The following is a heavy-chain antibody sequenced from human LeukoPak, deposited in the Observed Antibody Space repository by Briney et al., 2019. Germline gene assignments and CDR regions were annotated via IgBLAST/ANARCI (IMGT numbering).Heavy chain of an antibody. Sequence: SETLSLTCTVSGGSISSHYWSWIRQPPGGGLEWIGYINHSGSTNYNPSLKSRVTISVDTSKRQLSLKLSSVTAADTAMYYCARAEDCGSTSCYMGVDYWGQGTLVTVSS. V-gene: IGHV4-59*11. CDR2: INHSGST. CDR1: GGSISSHY. CDR3: ARAEDCGSTSCYMGVDY. D-gene: IGHD2-2*02. J-gene: IGHJ4*02.